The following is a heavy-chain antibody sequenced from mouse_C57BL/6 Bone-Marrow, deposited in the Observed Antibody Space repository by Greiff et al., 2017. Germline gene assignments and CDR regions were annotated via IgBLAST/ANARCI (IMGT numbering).Heavy chain of an antibody. CDR2: SRNKANDYTT. CDR1: GFTFSDFY. CDR3: ARGANYFDY. V-gene: IGHV7-1*01. J-gene: IGHJ2*01. Sequence: EVKLVESGGGLVQSGRSLRLSCATSGFTFSDFYMEWVRQAPGKGLEWIAASRNKANDYTTEYSASVKGRFIVSRDTSQSILYLQMNALRAEDTAIYYCARGANYFDYWGQGTTLTVSS.